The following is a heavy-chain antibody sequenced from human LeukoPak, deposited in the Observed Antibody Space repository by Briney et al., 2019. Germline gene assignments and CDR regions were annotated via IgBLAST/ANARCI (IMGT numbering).Heavy chain of an antibody. CDR3: ARDPDCSRTRCSESPFDY. CDR1: RNTFTSYG. J-gene: IGHJ4*02. CDR2: ISAYNGNT. V-gene: IGHV1-18*01. Sequence: GATVKLSPEASRNTFTSYGRSGVRQAPGQGLEWIAWISAYNGNTNYAQKFQGRVIMTTDTSTSTAYMELRSLRSDDTAVYYCARDPDCSRTRCSESPFDYWGQGTLVTVSS. D-gene: IGHD2-2*01.